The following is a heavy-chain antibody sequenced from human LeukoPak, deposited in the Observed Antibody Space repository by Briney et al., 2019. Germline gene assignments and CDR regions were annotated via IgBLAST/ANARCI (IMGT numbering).Heavy chain of an antibody. CDR2: ISGSGGST. CDR1: GFTFSSYA. D-gene: IGHD5-12*01. V-gene: IGHV3-23*01. Sequence: GGSLRLSCAASGFTFSSYAMSWVRQAPGKGLEWVSAISGSGGSTYYADSVKGRFTISRDNAKNTLYLQMNSPRAEDTAVYYCARDLVDSGYACLDYWGQGTLVTVSS. CDR3: ARDLVDSGYACLDY. J-gene: IGHJ4*02.